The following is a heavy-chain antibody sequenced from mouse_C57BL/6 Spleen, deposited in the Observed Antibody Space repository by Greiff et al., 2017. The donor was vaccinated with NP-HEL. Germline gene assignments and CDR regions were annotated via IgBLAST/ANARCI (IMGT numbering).Heavy chain of an antibody. CDR2: IDPSDSYT. J-gene: IGHJ2*01. CDR1: GYTFTSYW. V-gene: IGHV1-69*01. CDR3: ARPYGNYSYYFDY. D-gene: IGHD2-1*01. Sequence: QLQQPGAELVMPGASVKLSCKASGYTFTSYWMHWVKQRPGQGLEWIGEIDPSDSYTNYNQKFKGKSTLTVDKSSSTAYMQLSSLTSEDSAVYYCARPYGNYSYYFDYWGQGTTLTVSS.